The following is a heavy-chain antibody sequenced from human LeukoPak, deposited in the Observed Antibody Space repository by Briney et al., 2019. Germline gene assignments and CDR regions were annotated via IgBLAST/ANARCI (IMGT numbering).Heavy chain of an antibody. V-gene: IGHV3-30*02. D-gene: IGHD3-22*01. CDR2: IRYDGSNK. Sequence: GGSLRLSCAASGFTFSSYGMHWVRQAPGKGLEWVAFIRYDGSNKYYADSVKGRFTISRDNSKNTLYLQMNSLRAEDTAVYYCAKTYYDSSGYLTSIRDWVQGTLATVSS. J-gene: IGHJ4*02. CDR1: GFTFSSYG. CDR3: AKTYYDSSGYLTSIRD.